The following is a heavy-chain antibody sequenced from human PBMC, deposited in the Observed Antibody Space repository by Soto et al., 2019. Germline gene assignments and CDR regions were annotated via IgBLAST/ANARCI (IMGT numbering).Heavy chain of an antibody. CDR2: INPDGSVA. CDR3: AGWGGHDYNY. J-gene: IGHJ4*02. CDR1: GFTFSTYW. D-gene: IGHD3-16*01. V-gene: IGHV3-7*03. Sequence: LRLSCVGSGFTFSTYWMNWVRQAPGMGLEWVANINPDGSVAMYVDSVKGRFTTSRDNAKNSLYLQMNSLRADDTAVYFCAGWGGHDYNYWGQGILVTVSS.